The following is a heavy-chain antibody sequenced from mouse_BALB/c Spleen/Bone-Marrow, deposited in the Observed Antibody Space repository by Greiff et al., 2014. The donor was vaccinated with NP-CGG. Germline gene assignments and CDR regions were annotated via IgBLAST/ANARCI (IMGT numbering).Heavy chain of an antibody. D-gene: IGHD2-4*01. CDR2: INPYNGGT. Sequence: VQLQQPGPELVKPGASMKKSCKASGYSFTGYTMNWVKQSHGKNLEWIGLINPYNGGTSYNQKFKGKATLTVDKSSSTAYMELLSLTSEDSAVYYCARKPPIYYDFALDYWGQGTTLTVSS. CDR3: ARKPPIYYDFALDY. V-gene: IGHV1-18*01. CDR1: GYSFTGYT. J-gene: IGHJ2*01.